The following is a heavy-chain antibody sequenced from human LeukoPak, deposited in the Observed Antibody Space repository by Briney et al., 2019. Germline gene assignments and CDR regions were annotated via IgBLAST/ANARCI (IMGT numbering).Heavy chain of an antibody. D-gene: IGHD1-26*01. V-gene: IGHV3-23*01. J-gene: IGHJ4*02. Sequence: PGESLRLSCTASGSTFSTYPMNWVRQAPGQGLEWVSAIRGSSVTIYSADSVKGRFTISRDNSKNTLFLQKYSLRAEDTAVYYCAKILSGTYSFVLWAQGTLVTVSS. CDR1: GSTFSTYP. CDR2: IRGSSVTI. CDR3: AKILSGTYSFVL.